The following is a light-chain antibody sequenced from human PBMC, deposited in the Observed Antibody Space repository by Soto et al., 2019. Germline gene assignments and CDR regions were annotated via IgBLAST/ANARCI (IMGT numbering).Light chain of an antibody. CDR3: QTWGSGFWV. CDR2: LNNDGSH. CDR1: SGHSTYA. J-gene: IGLJ3*02. V-gene: IGLV4-69*01. Sequence: QSVLTQSPSAAASLGASVSLTCTLNSGHSTYAIAWHQQQPEKGPRYLMKLNNDGSHSKGDGIPDRFSGSSSGAERYLTISGLQSEDEADYYCQTWGSGFWVFGGGTKLTVL.